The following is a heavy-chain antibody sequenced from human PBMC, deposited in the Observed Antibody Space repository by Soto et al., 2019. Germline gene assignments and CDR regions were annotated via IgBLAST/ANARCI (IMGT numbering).Heavy chain of an antibody. CDR3: ARGYCTTNICDPWFDP. CDR2: IYPGDSDT. J-gene: IGHJ5*02. Sequence: GESLKISCTGVGYSFTSYWIGWVRQMPGKGLEWIGIIYPGDSDTRYSPSFQGQVTISADKSISTVYLQWSSLKASDTAMYYCARGYCTTNICDPWFDPWGQGTLVTVS. CDR1: GYSFTSYW. D-gene: IGHD2-8*01. V-gene: IGHV5-51*01.